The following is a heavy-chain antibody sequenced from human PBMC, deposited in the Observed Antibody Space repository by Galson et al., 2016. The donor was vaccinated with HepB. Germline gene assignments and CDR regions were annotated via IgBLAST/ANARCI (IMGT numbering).Heavy chain of an antibody. CDR3: TRTTAQGSIFGVRGHYYGMDV. CDR1: GFTFSGSA. D-gene: IGHD3-3*01. J-gene: IGHJ6*02. V-gene: IGHV3-73*01. CDR2: IRSKANSYAT. Sequence: SLRLSCAASGFTFSGSAMHWVRQASGKGLEWVGRIRSKANSYATAYAASVKGRLTISREDSKNTAYLQMDSLKTEDTAVYYCTRTTAQGSIFGVRGHYYGMDVWGQGTTVTVSS.